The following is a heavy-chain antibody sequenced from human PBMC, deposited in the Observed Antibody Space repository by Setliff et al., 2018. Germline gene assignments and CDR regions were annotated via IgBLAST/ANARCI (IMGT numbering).Heavy chain of an antibody. J-gene: IGHJ4*02. CDR3: ARLYEFGELFSNY. Sequence: PSETLSLTCAVYGGSFSGYYWSWIRQPPGKGLEWIGEINHSGSTNYNPSLKSRVTISVDTSKNQFSLKLSSVTAADTAVYYCARLYEFGELFSNYWGQGTLVTVSS. CDR1: GGSFSGYY. CDR2: INHSGST. V-gene: IGHV4-34*01. D-gene: IGHD3-10*01.